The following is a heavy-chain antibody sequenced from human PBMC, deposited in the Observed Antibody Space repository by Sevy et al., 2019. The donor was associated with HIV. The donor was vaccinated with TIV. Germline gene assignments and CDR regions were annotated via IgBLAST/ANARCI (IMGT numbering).Heavy chain of an antibody. D-gene: IGHD2-15*01. J-gene: IGHJ5*02. V-gene: IGHV1-2*02. CDR1: GYTFTGYY. CDR2: IIPHSGGT. CDR3: AKERVYCSGGSCKPGGWFDP. Sequence: ASVKVSCKASGYTFTGYYMHWVRQAPGQRLEWMGWIIPHSGGTNSAQKFQGRVTMARDTSISTAYMELSRLRSDDTAVYYCAKERVYCSGGSCKPGGWFDPWGQGTLVTVSS.